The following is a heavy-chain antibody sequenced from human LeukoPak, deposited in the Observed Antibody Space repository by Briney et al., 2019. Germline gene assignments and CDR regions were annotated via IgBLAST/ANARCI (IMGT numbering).Heavy chain of an antibody. CDR2: ISYDGSNK. D-gene: IGHD6-25*01. V-gene: IGHV3-30*04. CDR1: GFTFSSYA. Sequence: GGSLRLSCAASGFTFSSYAMHWVRQAPGKGLEWVAVISYDGSNKYYADSVKGRFTISRDNSKNTLYLQMNSLRAEDTAVYYCASRGEGAFDIWGQGTMVTVSS. J-gene: IGHJ3*02. CDR3: ASRGEGAFDI.